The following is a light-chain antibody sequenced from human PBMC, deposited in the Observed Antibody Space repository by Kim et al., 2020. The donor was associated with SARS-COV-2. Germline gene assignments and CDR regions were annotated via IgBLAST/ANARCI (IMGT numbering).Light chain of an antibody. V-gene: IGLV1-51*01. Sequence: GQNVTIACSGSSSNNGGHYVSWYQQLPGTAPKLLLYDKDKRPAEIHDRFSGSKSGTSATLAITGLQAGDEADYYCGTWDTSLSGVIFGGGTQLTVL. CDR1: SSNNGGHY. CDR3: GTWDTSLSGVI. J-gene: IGLJ2*01. CDR2: DKD.